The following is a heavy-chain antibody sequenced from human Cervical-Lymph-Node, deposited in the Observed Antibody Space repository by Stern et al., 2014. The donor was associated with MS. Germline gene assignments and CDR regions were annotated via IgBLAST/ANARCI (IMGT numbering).Heavy chain of an antibody. D-gene: IGHD2-15*01. CDR1: GYTFTSYY. CDR2: INPSGGRT. Sequence: VQLVESGAEVKKPGASVKVSCKASGYTFTSYYMHWVRQAPGQGLEWMGIINPSGGRTSYAQKFQGRVTMTRDTSTSTVYMELSSLRSEDTAVYYCARDGDIVVVVAATPDYYYGMDVWGQGTTVTVSS. J-gene: IGHJ6*02. CDR3: ARDGDIVVVVAATPDYYYGMDV. V-gene: IGHV1-46*01.